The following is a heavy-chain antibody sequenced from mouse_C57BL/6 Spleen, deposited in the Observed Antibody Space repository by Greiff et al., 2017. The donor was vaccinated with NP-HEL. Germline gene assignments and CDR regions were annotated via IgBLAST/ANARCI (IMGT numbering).Heavy chain of an antibody. V-gene: IGHV1-15*01. J-gene: IGHJ2*01. Sequence: VQLQQSGAELVRPGASVTLSCKASGYTFTDYEMHWVKQTPVHGLEWIGAIDPETGGTAYTQKFKGKAIMTADKSTSTAYMELRSLTSEDSAVYYCTRRAYYGSSFDYWGQGTTLTVAS. CDR1: GYTFTDYE. CDR2: IDPETGGT. D-gene: IGHD1-1*01. CDR3: TRRAYYGSSFDY.